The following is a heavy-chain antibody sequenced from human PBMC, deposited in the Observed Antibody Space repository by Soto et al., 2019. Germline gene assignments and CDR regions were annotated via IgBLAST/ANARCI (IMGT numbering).Heavy chain of an antibody. Sequence: PSETLSLTCTVSGVSISSYYWSWIRQPPGKGLEWIGYIYYSGSTYYNPSLKSRVTISVDTSKNQFSLKLSSVTAADTAVYYCATRDYYDSSGKFDYWGQGTLVTVSS. J-gene: IGHJ4*02. D-gene: IGHD3-22*01. CDR3: ATRDYYDSSGKFDY. V-gene: IGHV4-59*04. CDR1: GVSISSYY. CDR2: IYYSGST.